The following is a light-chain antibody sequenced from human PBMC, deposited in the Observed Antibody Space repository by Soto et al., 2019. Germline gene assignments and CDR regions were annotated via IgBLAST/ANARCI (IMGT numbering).Light chain of an antibody. Sequence: DIQMTQSPSSLSASVGNRVTITCRASQSISTYLNWYQKKPGKAPNLLIYDASRLQSGVPSRFSGSGGGTDFTLSNSSVQPEDFATYFCQQSYMDPITFGQWTQLEI. CDR1: QSISTY. CDR3: QQSYMDPIT. V-gene: IGKV1-39*01. CDR2: DAS. J-gene: IGKJ5*01.